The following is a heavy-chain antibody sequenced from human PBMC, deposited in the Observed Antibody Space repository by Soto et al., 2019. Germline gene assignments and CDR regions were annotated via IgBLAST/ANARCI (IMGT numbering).Heavy chain of an antibody. J-gene: IGHJ4*02. D-gene: IGHD4-17*01. Sequence: EAQLLESGGGLVLPGGSLRLSCAVSGFTFNNYAMSWVRQPPGKGPEWVSSITSSGGSTYYADSVKGRLTISRDNSENTLYLQMNSLRVEDTAVYYCAKRKYGDYVGGFDRWGQGTLVTVSS. V-gene: IGHV3-23*01. CDR3: AKRKYGDYVGGFDR. CDR1: GFTFNNYA. CDR2: ITSSGGST.